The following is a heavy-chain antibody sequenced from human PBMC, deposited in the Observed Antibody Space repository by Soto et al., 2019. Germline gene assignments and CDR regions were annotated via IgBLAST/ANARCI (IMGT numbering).Heavy chain of an antibody. CDR1: GYTFTHYY. CDR3: ASCPIYGGDSYFAY. J-gene: IGHJ4*02. V-gene: IGHV1-46*01. Sequence: QVQLVQSGAEVRKPGASVKLSCPASGYTFTHYYIHWVRQAPGQGLEWLGIINPDTGTTSYAQTFQGRVTLTTDTSASTVYLELSGLAAEDTAVYYCASCPIYGGDSYFAYWGQGTLVTVSS. CDR2: INPDTGTT. D-gene: IGHD2-21*01.